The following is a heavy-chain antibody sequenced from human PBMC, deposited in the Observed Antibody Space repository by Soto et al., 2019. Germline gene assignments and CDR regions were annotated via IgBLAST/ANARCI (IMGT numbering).Heavy chain of an antibody. CDR3: TTDLNYYDSSGYPDAFDI. CDR2: IKSKTDGGTT. V-gene: IGHV3-15*01. CDR1: GFTFSNAW. D-gene: IGHD3-22*01. J-gene: IGHJ3*02. Sequence: GGSLRLCCAASGFTFSNAWMSWVRQAPWKGLEWVGRIKSKTDGGTTDYAAPVKGRFTISRDDSKNTLYLQMNSLKTEDTAVYYCTTDLNYYDSSGYPDAFDIWGQGTMVTVSS.